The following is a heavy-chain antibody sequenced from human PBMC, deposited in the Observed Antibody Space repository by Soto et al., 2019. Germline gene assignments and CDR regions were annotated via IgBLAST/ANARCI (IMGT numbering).Heavy chain of an antibody. V-gene: IGHV3-30-3*01. CDR2: ISYDGSNK. Sequence: PGESLKISCAASGFTFSSYAMHWVRQAPGKGLEWVAVISYDGSNKYYADSVKGRFTISRDNSKNTLYLQMNSLRAEDTAVYYCARDPLWPNPYAGDAFDIWGQGTMVTVSS. CDR3: ARDPLWPNPYAGDAFDI. D-gene: IGHD2-21*01. CDR1: GFTFSSYA. J-gene: IGHJ3*02.